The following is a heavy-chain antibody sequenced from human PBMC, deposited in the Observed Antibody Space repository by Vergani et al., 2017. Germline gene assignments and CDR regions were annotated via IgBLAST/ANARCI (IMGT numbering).Heavy chain of an antibody. J-gene: IGHJ2*01. V-gene: IGHV3-33*01. D-gene: IGHD1-26*01. Sequence: QVQLVESGGGVVQPGRSLRLSCAASGFTFSSYGMHWVRQAPGKGLEWVAVIWYDGSNKYYADSVKGRFTISRDNSKNTLYLQMNSLRAEDTAVYYCARGIVGATKLYWYFDLWGRGTLVTVSS. CDR1: GFTFSSYG. CDR3: ARGIVGATKLYWYFDL. CDR2: IWYDGSNK.